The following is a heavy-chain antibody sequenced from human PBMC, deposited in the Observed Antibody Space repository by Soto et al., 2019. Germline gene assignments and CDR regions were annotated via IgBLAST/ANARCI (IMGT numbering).Heavy chain of an antibody. Sequence: GGSLRLSCAASGFTFSSYAMSWVRQAPGKGLEWVSAISGSGGSTYYADSVKGRFTISRDNSKNTLYLQMNSLRAEDTAVYYCAVRRLGGRSLYFDYWGQGTLVTVSS. CDR2: ISGSGGST. CDR1: GFTFSSYA. D-gene: IGHD1-26*01. J-gene: IGHJ4*02. V-gene: IGHV3-23*01. CDR3: AVRRLGGRSLYFDY.